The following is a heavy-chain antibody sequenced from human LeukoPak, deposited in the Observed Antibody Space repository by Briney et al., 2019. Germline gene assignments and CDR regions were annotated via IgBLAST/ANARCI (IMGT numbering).Heavy chain of an antibody. Sequence: SQTLSLTCTVSGGSISSGSYYRSWIRQPPGKGLEWIGSIYHSGSTYYNPSLKSRVTISVDTSKNQFSLKLSSVTAADTAVYYCARLSQFGVLRFSYYMDVWGKGTTVTVSS. V-gene: IGHV4-39*07. J-gene: IGHJ6*03. CDR2: IYHSGST. CDR1: GGSISSGSYY. D-gene: IGHD3-3*01. CDR3: ARLSQFGVLRFSYYMDV.